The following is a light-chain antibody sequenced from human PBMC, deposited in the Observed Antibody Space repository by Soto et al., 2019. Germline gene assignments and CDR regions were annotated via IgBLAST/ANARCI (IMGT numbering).Light chain of an antibody. J-gene: IGLJ2*01. V-gene: IGLV2-14*01. CDR3: SSYTISSTLV. Sequence: QSALTQPASVSGSPGQSITISCTGTSSDVGGSNYVSWYQQHPGKAPKLMIYDVSNRPSGVSNRFSGSKSGNTASLTISGLQAEDEADYYCSSYTISSTLVFGGGTQLTV. CDR1: SSDVGGSNY. CDR2: DVS.